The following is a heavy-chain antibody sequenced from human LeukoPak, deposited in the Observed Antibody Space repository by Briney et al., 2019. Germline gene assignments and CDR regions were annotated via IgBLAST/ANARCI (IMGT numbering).Heavy chain of an antibody. J-gene: IGHJ5*02. D-gene: IGHD1-26*01. CDR1: GNTFTSDY. Sequence: ASVKVSCKASGNTFTSDYMNWVRQAPGQGLDWMGIVHSSGGVIKYAQEFQDRVTVTRDPSTSTIYMELSSLRSEDTAVYYCVGSSHQRNWFDPWGQGTLVIVSS. V-gene: IGHV1-46*01. CDR3: VGSSHQRNWFDP. CDR2: VHSSGGVI.